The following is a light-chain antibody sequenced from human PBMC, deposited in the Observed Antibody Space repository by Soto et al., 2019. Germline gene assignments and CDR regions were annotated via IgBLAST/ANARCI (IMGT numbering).Light chain of an antibody. CDR3: QQYRSSPST. CDR2: DAS. Sequence: EIVFTQSPGPLSLCPGERATLSCRASRSVSSSYLAWNQQKPGQAPRLLIYDASSRATGIPDRFSGSGSGTDLTLTISRLEPEDFAVYYCQQYRSSPSTFGQGTRVDIK. V-gene: IGKV3-20*01. CDR1: RSVSSSY. J-gene: IGKJ1*01.